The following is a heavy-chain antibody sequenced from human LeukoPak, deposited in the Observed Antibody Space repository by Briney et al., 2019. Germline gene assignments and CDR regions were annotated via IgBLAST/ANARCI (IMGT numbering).Heavy chain of an antibody. D-gene: IGHD2-2*01. J-gene: IGHJ4*02. CDR2: ISYDGSNK. Sequence: PGGSLRLSCAGSGFTFRSYAMHWVRQAPGKGLEWVAVISYDGSNKYYADSVKGRFTISRDNSKNTLYLQMNSLRAEDTAVYYCARDGMHSWYCSSTSCFGHFDYWGQGTLVTVSS. CDR1: GFTFRSYA. CDR3: ARDGMHSWYCSSTSCFGHFDY. V-gene: IGHV3-30*04.